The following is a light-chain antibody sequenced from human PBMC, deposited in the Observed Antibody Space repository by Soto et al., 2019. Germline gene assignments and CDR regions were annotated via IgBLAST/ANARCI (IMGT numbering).Light chain of an antibody. CDR3: QVCDSSSDLVV. J-gene: IGLJ2*01. CDR1: NIGTKS. CDR2: DDD. V-gene: IGLV3-21*02. Sequence: SYELTQSPSVSVAPGQTARITCGEDNIGTKSVHWYQQKPGQAPVLVVYDDDDRPSGIPERFSGSNSGNTATLAISRVEAGDEADYYCQVCDSSSDLVVFGGGTKVTVL.